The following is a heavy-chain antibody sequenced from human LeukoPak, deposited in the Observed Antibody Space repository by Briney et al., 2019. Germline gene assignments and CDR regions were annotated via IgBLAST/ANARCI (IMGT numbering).Heavy chain of an antibody. J-gene: IGHJ4*02. D-gene: IGHD2-2*02. CDR2: ISGSDGST. CDR3: AKSRSGTTSCYNY. V-gene: IGHV3-23*01. Sequence: PGGSLRLSCAAPGFTFSSYAMSWVRQAPGKGLEWVSAISGSDGSTYYADSVKGRFTISRDNSRNTLYLQMNSLRAEDTAVYYCAKSRSGTTSCYNYWGQGTLVTVSS. CDR1: GFTFSSYA.